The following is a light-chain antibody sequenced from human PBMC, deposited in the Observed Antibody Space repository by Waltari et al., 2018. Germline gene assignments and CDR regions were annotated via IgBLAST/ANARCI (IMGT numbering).Light chain of an antibody. V-gene: IGLV1-47*01. Sequence: QSVLTQPPSASGTPGQRVTISCSGRSPNLGNNYVNWYHQVPGTAPKLLIYRNNQRPSGVPDRVSGSKSGTSASLAISGLRSEDEGDYYCAAWDDSLSGVVFGGGTKLTVL. CDR3: AAWDDSLSGVV. CDR1: SPNLGNNY. J-gene: IGLJ2*01. CDR2: RNN.